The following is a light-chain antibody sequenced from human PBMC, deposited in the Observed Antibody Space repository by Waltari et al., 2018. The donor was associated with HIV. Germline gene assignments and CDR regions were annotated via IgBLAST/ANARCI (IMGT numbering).Light chain of an antibody. CDR2: ANS. Sequence: QSVLTQAPSVSGAPGQRVTISCTGSSSNIGANFDVPGYQLLPGSSPNLLIFANSTRPSGVPDRFSGSKSGTSASLAITGLHPEDEAEYYRQSFDSSLNAYVFGTGTTVIVL. CDR3: QSFDSSLNAYV. V-gene: IGLV1-40*01. CDR1: SSNIGANFD. J-gene: IGLJ1*01.